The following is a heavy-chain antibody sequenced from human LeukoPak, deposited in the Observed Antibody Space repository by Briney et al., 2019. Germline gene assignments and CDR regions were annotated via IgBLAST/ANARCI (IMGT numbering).Heavy chain of an antibody. CDR3: ASVRNYDFWSGYPDY. D-gene: IGHD3-3*01. Sequence: SETLSLTCTVSGGSISSSSYYWGWIRQPPGKGLEWIGSIYYSGSTYYNPSLKSRVTISVDRSKNQFSLKLSSVTAADTAVYYCASVRNYDFWSGYPDYWGQGTLVTVSS. J-gene: IGHJ4*02. V-gene: IGHV4-39*01. CDR1: GGSISSSSYY. CDR2: IYYSGST.